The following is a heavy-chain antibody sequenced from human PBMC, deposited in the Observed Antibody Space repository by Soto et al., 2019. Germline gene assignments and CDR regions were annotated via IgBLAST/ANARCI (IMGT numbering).Heavy chain of an antibody. Sequence: EVQLVESGGGLIQPGGSLRLSCAASGFNVYSNFMNWVRQAPGRGLEWVSVIYSGGRTDYADSVKGRFTTSRDNSKNTLYLHMNSLRAEDTAVYFCARDGETKYSGSFDIWGQGTMVTVSS. CDR2: IYSGGRT. D-gene: IGHD2-21*01. V-gene: IGHV3-53*01. CDR3: ARDGETKYSGSFDI. CDR1: GFNVYSNF. J-gene: IGHJ3*02.